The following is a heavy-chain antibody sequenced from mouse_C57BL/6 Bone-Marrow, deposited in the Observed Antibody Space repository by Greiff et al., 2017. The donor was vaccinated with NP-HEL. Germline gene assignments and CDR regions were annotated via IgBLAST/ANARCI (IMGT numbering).Heavy chain of an antibody. Sequence: EVKLMESEGGLVQPGSSMKLSCTASGFTFSDYYMAWVRQVPEKGLEWVANINYDGSSTYYLDSLKSRFIISRDNAKNILYLQMSSLKSEDTATYYCARDRGTGGFDYWGQGTTLTVSS. CDR2: INYDGSST. D-gene: IGHD3-3*01. V-gene: IGHV5-16*01. J-gene: IGHJ2*01. CDR1: GFTFSDYY. CDR3: ARDRGTGGFDY.